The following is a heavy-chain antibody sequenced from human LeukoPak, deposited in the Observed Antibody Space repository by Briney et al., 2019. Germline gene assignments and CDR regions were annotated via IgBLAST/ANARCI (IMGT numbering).Heavy chain of an antibody. V-gene: IGHV3-11*04. CDR1: EFTFSDYY. CDR2: SSSSGSII. D-gene: IGHD2-15*01. J-gene: IGHJ4*02. Sequence: GGSLRLSCAASEFTFSDYYMSWIRQAPGKGLEWVSYSSSSGSIIYYADSVKGRFTISRDNAKNSLYLQMNSLRAEDTAVYYCARDGGGSIEVIFDYWGQGTLVTVSS. CDR3: ARDGGGSIEVIFDY.